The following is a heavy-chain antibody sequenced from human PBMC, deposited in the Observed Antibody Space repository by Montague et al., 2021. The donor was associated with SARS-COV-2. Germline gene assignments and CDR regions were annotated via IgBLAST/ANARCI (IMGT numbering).Heavy chain of an antibody. CDR2: IYYSGST. V-gene: IGHV4-39*01. CDR3: ARQKMGSVTIFGVVMHESWFDP. J-gene: IGHJ5*02. Sequence: SETLSLTCTVSGGSISSSSYYWGWIRQPPGKGLEWIGNIYYSGSTYYNPSLKSRVTMSVDTSKNQFSLKLSSVTAADTAVYFCARQKMGSVTIFGVVMHESWFDPWGQGTLVTVSS. D-gene: IGHD3-3*01. CDR1: GGSISSSSYY.